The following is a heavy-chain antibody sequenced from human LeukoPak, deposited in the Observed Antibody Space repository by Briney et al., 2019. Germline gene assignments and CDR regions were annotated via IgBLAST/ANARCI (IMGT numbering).Heavy chain of an antibody. CDR1: GGTFSSYA. CDR2: IIPIFGTA. J-gene: IGHJ3*02. CDR3: ATDSMAPTIRGIAFDI. V-gene: IGHV1-69*01. D-gene: IGHD5-24*01. Sequence: ASVKVSCKASGGTFSSYAISWVRQAPGQGLEWMGGIIPIFGTANYAQKFQGRVTITADESTSTAYMELSSLRSEDTAVYYCATDSMAPTIRGIAFDIWGQGTMVTVSS.